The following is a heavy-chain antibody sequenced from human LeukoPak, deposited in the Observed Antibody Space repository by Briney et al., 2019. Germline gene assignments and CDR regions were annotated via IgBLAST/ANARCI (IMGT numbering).Heavy chain of an antibody. D-gene: IGHD3/OR15-3a*01. Sequence: GGSLRLSCAASGFTFSRYWMHWVRQAPGKGLVWVSRINTDGSYTSYADSVKGRFTISRDNAKNTLYLQMNSLRAEDTAVYYCARELDRAVYYFDSWGQGTLVTVSS. J-gene: IGHJ4*02. CDR1: GFTFSRYW. CDR3: ARELDRAVYYFDS. V-gene: IGHV3-74*01. CDR2: INTDGSYT.